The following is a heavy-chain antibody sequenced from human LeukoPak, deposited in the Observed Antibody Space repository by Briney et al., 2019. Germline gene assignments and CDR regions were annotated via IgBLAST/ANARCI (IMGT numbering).Heavy chain of an antibody. CDR2: INPNSGGT. D-gene: IGHD3-3*01. J-gene: IGHJ4*02. CDR1: GYTFTGYY. CDR3: ARSYYDFWSGYYSPYFDY. Sequence: ASVKVSCKASGYTFTGYYMHWVRQAPGQGLEWMGWINPNSGGTNYAQKFQGRVTMTRDTSISTAYMELSRLRSDDTAVYYCARSYYDFWSGYYSPYFDYWGQGTLVTVSS. V-gene: IGHV1-2*02.